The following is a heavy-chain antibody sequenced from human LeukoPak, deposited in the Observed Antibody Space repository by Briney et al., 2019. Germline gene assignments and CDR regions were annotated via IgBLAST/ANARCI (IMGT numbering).Heavy chain of an antibody. D-gene: IGHD3-22*01. CDR1: GGSISSSSYY. J-gene: IGHJ4*02. CDR3: AREPVHYYDGSGYYYGEDY. Sequence: SETLSLTCTVSGGSISSSSYYWGWIRQPPGKGLEWIGSIYYSGSTYYNPSLKSRVTISVDTSKNQFSLKLSSVTAADTAVYYCAREPVHYYDGSGYYYGEDYWGQGTLVTVSS. CDR2: IYYSGST. V-gene: IGHV4-39*02.